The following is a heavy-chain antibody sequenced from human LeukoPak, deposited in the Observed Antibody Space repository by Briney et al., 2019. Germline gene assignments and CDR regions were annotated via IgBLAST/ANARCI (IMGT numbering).Heavy chain of an antibody. V-gene: IGHV5-51*01. D-gene: IGHD1-26*01. CDR1: GYSFTSYW. CDR3: ARLAYSGSYYRWFDP. CDR2: IYPGDSDT. Sequence: GESLKISCKGSGYSFTSYWIGWVRQMPGKGLGWMGIIYPGDSDTRYSPSFQGQVTISADKSISTAYLQWSSLKASDTAMYYCARLAYSGSYYRWFDPWGQGTLVTVSS. J-gene: IGHJ5*02.